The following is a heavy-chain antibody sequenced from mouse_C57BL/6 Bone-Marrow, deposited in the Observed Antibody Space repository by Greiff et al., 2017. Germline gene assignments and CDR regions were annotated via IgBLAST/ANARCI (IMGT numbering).Heavy chain of an antibody. J-gene: IGHJ2*01. Sequence: VQLQQPGAELVMPGASVKLSCKASGYTFTSYWMHWVKQRPGQGLEWIGEIDPSDSYTNYNQKFKGKSTLTVDKSSSTAYMQLSSLTSEDSAVYYCARGGIYYCYDWGQGTTLTVSS. CDR2: IDPSDSYT. CDR1: GYTFTSYW. D-gene: IGHD2-2*01. CDR3: ARGGIYYCYD. V-gene: IGHV1-69*01.